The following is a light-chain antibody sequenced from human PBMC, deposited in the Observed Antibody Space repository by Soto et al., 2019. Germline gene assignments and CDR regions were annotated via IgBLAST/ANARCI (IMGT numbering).Light chain of an antibody. CDR2: QDN. V-gene: IGLV3-1*01. Sequence: SYELTQPPSLSVSPGQTASITCSGDDLGSKFACWYQQKPGQSPILVIYQDNKRPSGIPERFSGSNSGNTATLTISGTQPMDEADYYCQAWDIRVFGGGTKLTVL. CDR1: DLGSKF. J-gene: IGLJ3*02. CDR3: QAWDIRV.